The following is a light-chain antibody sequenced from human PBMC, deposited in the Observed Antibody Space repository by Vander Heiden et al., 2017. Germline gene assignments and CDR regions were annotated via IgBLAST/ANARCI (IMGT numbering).Light chain of an antibody. V-gene: IGKV1-8*01. CDR3: QQYDSYPFT. Sequence: AIRMTQSPSSFSASTGDRVTITCRASQGISSYLAWYQQKPGKAPKLLIYAASTLQSGVPSRFSGSGSGTDFTLTISCLQSEDLATYYCQQYDSYPFTFGPGTKVDIK. J-gene: IGKJ3*01. CDR1: QGISSY. CDR2: AAS.